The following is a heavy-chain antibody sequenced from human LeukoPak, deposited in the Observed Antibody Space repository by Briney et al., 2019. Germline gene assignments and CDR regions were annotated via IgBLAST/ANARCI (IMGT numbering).Heavy chain of an antibody. CDR2: ISGSGGST. CDR1: EVTFNNYG. D-gene: IGHD7-27*01. J-gene: IGHJ4*02. CDR3: ARNTNWDFDY. Sequence: GGSLRLSCAASEVTFNNYGMSWVRQAPGKGLEWVSGISGSGGSTYYADSVKGRFTISRDNSKNTLYLQMNSLRAEDTAVYYCARNTNWDFDYWGQGTLVTVSS. V-gene: IGHV3-23*01.